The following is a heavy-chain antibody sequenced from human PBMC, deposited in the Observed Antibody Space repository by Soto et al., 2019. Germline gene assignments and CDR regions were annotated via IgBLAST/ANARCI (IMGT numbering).Heavy chain of an antibody. V-gene: IGHV1-69*02. CDR1: GGSFSIYT. CDR2: ITPILGIA. D-gene: IGHD3-10*01. CDR3: AGNTDHLSGIAY. J-gene: IGHJ4*02. Sequence: SLKLSCKASGGSFSIYTISWLRLAPGQGLEWMGRITPILGIANYAQKFQGRVTITADKSTSTAYMELSSLRSEDTAVYYCAGNTDHLSGIAYWGQGTLVTVSS.